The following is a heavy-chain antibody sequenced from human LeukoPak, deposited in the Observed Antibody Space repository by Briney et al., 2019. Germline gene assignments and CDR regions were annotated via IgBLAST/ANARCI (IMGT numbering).Heavy chain of an antibody. V-gene: IGHV4-34*01. CDR3: ARWSAAYYYGSGSYFY. CDR1: GGSFSGYY. Sequence: PLGTLSLTCAVYGGSFSGYYWSWIRQPPGKGLEWIGVINHSGSTNYNPSLKSRVTISVDTSKNQFSLKLSSVTAADTAVYYCARWSAAYYYGSGSYFYWGQGTLVTVSS. D-gene: IGHD3-10*01. CDR2: INHSGST. J-gene: IGHJ4*02.